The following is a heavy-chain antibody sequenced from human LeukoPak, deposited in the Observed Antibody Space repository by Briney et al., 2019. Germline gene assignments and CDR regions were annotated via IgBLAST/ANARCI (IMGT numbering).Heavy chain of an antibody. V-gene: IGHV4-59*12. D-gene: IGHD6-6*01. CDR3: ARDRWSSSSTRYNWFDP. CDR2: IYYSGST. J-gene: IGHJ5*02. CDR1: GGSISSFY. Sequence: PSETLSLTCTVSGGSISSFYWSWIRQPPGKGLEWIGYIYYSGSTNYNPSLKSRVTISVDTSKNQFSLKLSSVTAADTAVYYCARDRWSSSSTRYNWFDPWGQGTLVTVSS.